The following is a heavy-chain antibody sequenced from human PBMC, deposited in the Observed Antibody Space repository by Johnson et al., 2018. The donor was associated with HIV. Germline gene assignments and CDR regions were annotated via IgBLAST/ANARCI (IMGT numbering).Heavy chain of an antibody. CDR1: GCTVSSNY. Sequence: EVQLVESGGGLVQSGGSLRLSCAASGCTVSSNYMNWVRQAPGKGLEWVSVIYSGGSTYYADSVKGRFTISRDNSKNTLYLLMNSLRAEDTAVYYCAKEGNFSSWNPDAFDIWGQGTMVTVSS. J-gene: IGHJ3*02. CDR2: IYSGGST. V-gene: IGHV3-66*01. D-gene: IGHD6-13*01. CDR3: AKEGNFSSWNPDAFDI.